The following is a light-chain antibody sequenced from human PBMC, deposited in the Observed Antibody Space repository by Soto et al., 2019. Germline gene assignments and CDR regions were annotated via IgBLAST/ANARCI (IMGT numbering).Light chain of an antibody. CDR1: QSVGSD. Sequence: LTQSPDTLSLSPGERATVSCRASQSVGSDLVWYQQKPGQAPRLLIYDASNMATGIPGRFSGSGSGTDFTLTISSLEPEDSAVYYCQQYNNWPPYTFGQGTKLEIK. CDR2: DAS. J-gene: IGKJ2*01. V-gene: IGKV3-11*01. CDR3: QQYNNWPPYT.